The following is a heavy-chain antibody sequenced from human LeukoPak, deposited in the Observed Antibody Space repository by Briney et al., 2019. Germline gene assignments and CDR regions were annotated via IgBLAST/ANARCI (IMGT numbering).Heavy chain of an antibody. Sequence: GGSLILSCAASGFTFSSYGMHWVRQAPGKGLEWVAFIRYDGSNKYYADSVKGRFTISRDNSKNTLYLQMNSLRAEDTAVYYCAKCESDFWSGYRVGNWFDPWGQGTLVTVSS. CDR3: AKCESDFWSGYRVGNWFDP. V-gene: IGHV3-30*02. CDR2: IRYDGSNK. J-gene: IGHJ5*02. CDR1: GFTFSSYG. D-gene: IGHD3-3*01.